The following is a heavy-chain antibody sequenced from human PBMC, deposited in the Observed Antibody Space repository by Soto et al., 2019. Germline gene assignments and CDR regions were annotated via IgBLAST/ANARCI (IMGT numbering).Heavy chain of an antibody. CDR2: ISGSGDST. CDR3: AKIVGKLYSSSWTSFDY. J-gene: IGHJ4*02. Sequence: GGSLRLSCAVSGFTLSTYDMSWVRQAPGKGLEWVSAISGSGDSTYYADSVKGRFTISRDNSKNTLYLQMNSLRAEDTAVYYCAKIVGKLYSSSWTSFDYWGQGT. V-gene: IGHV3-23*01. CDR1: GFTLSTYD. D-gene: IGHD6-19*01.